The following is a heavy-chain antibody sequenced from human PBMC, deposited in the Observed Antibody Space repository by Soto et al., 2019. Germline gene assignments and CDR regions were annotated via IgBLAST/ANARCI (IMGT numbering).Heavy chain of an antibody. CDR1: GFSFSSYA. J-gene: IGHJ6*02. Sequence: PGGSLRLSCSASGFSFSSYAFHWVRQAPGKGLEYVSIDSHDGGNTYYADSVKGRFTISRDNSKNTLYLEMSSLRPEDTAVYYCLSRSRGMDVWGQGTTVTVSS. CDR2: DSHDGGNT. CDR3: LSRSRGMDV. V-gene: IGHV3-64D*06.